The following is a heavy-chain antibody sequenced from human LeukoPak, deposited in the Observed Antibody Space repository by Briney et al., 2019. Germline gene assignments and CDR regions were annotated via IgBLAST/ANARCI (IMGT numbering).Heavy chain of an antibody. CDR2: VWYVGGDE. CDR1: GFTFSTFG. V-gene: IGHV3-33*06. Sequence: GKSLRLSCAASGFTFSTFGLHWVRQAPGKGLEWVASVWYVGGDEYYADSVKGRFNISRDNSKNTLYLQMNSLRAEDTAVYYCAKDVGDLLPYYFDYWGQGTLVTVSS. CDR3: AKDVGDLLPYYFDY. J-gene: IGHJ4*02. D-gene: IGHD3-10*01.